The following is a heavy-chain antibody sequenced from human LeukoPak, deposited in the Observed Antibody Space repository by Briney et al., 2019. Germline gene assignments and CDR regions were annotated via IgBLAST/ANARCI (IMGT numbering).Heavy chain of an antibody. CDR3: AKDLKTLDAFDI. CDR1: GSTFNIYA. CDR2: ISGSGGST. J-gene: IGHJ3*02. V-gene: IGHV3-23*01. Sequence: GGSVRLSCAASGSTFNIYAMSWGRQPPGKGLEWVSGISGSGGSTYYADSVKGRFTISRDNSKNTVFLQMNSLRAEDTAVYYCAKDLKTLDAFDIWGPGTMVTVSS.